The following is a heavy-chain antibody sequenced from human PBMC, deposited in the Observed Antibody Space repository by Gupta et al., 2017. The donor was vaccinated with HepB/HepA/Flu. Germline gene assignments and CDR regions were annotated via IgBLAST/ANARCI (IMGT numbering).Heavy chain of an antibody. CDR2: MVADGSST. CDR3: ARDLRHCGGSCF. V-gene: IGHV3-74*01. CDR1: GFTFSYSW. J-gene: IGHJ4*02. D-gene: IGHD2-15*01. Sequence: ELQLWESGGGLVQPGGSLRLSCAASGFTFSYSWMHRVRQAPGKGPVWVAHMVADGSSTGYADSVKGRFTISRDNAENTLFLEMNSLRAEDTAVYYCARDLRHCGGSCFWGQGTLVTVSS.